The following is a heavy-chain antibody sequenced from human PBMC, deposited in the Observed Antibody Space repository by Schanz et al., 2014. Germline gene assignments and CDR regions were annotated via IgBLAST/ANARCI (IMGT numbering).Heavy chain of an antibody. J-gene: IGHJ4*02. CDR2: INGGGETT. D-gene: IGHD3-10*01. Sequence: VQLVESGGGLIQPGGSLRLSCAASGFTFSDYYMTWLRQAPGKGLEWVSYINGGGETTYYADSVRGRFTISRDNSKNTLYLQMNSLRAEDTAVYYCAVLGGFGELPLDYRGQGTLVTVSS. V-gene: IGHV3-11*04. CDR1: GFTFSDYY. CDR3: AVLGGFGELPLDY.